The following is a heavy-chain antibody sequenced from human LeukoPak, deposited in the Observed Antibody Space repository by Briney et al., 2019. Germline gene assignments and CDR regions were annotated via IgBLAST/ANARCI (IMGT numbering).Heavy chain of an antibody. Sequence: SETLSLTCTVSGGSISSYYWSWIRQPPGKGLEWIGYIYYSGSTNYNPSLKSRVTISVDTSKNQFSLKLSSVTAADTAVYYCARGGYSSGYKPFDYWGQGTLVTVSS. J-gene: IGHJ4*02. CDR3: ARGGYSSGYKPFDY. CDR2: IYYSGST. V-gene: IGHV4-59*01. CDR1: GGSISSYY. D-gene: IGHD3-22*01.